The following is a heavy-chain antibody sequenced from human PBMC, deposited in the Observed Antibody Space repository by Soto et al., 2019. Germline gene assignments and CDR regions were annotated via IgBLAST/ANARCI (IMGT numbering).Heavy chain of an antibody. Sequence: SVKVSCKASGGTFSSYAISWVRQAPGQGLEWMGGIIPIFGTANYAQKFQGRVTITADASTSTAYMELSSLRSEDTAVYYCARGGYSSGWSNWFDPWGQGTLVTVSS. V-gene: IGHV1-69*13. CDR2: IIPIFGTA. CDR3: ARGGYSSGWSNWFDP. D-gene: IGHD6-19*01. J-gene: IGHJ5*02. CDR1: GGTFSSYA.